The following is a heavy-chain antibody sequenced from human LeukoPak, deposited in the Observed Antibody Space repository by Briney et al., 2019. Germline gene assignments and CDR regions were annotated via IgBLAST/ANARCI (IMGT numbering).Heavy chain of an antibody. Sequence: GGSLRLSCAASGFTFSSYGMHWVRQAPGKGLEWVAFIRYDGSNKYYADSVKGRFTISRDNSKNTLYLQMNSLRAEDTAVYYCAKERGWTAASDIWGQGTMVTVSS. CDR3: AKERGWTAASDI. CDR2: IRYDGSNK. CDR1: GFTFSSYG. J-gene: IGHJ3*02. D-gene: IGHD6-19*01. V-gene: IGHV3-30*02.